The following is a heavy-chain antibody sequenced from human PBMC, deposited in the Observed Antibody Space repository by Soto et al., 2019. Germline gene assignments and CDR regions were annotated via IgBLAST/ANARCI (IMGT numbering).Heavy chain of an antibody. J-gene: IGHJ4*02. V-gene: IGHV3-20*04. CDR2: TNWNGDSK. CDR3: ARDGGYKLRYYATKPDYFDY. CDR1: GFTFDDYG. Sequence: GGSLRLSCAASGFTFDDYGMNWVRQVPGKGLEWVAGTNWNGDSKEYADSVWGRFTISRDSAKNSVYLQMNSLRAEDTALYYCARDGGYKLRYYATKPDYFDYWGRGT. D-gene: IGHD3-9*01.